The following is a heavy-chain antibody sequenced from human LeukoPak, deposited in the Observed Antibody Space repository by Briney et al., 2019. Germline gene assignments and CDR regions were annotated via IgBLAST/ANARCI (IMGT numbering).Heavy chain of an antibody. Sequence: GASVKVSCKASGYTFTSYYMHWVRQAPGQGLEWMGMINPSGGSTSYPQKFQGRLTMTRDTSTSTVYMELSSLRSEDTAVYYCARDPAGNWPHDYWGQGTLVTVSS. CDR1: GYTFTSYY. CDR3: ARDPAGNWPHDY. J-gene: IGHJ4*02. D-gene: IGHD6-19*01. V-gene: IGHV1-46*01. CDR2: INPSGGST.